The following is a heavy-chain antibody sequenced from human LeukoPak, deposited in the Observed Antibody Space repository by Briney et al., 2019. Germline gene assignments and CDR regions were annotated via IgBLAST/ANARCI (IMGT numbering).Heavy chain of an antibody. V-gene: IGHV1-46*01. Sequence: ASVKVSCKASGYTFTSYYMHWVRQAPGQGLEWMGIINPSGGSTSYAQKFQGRVTMTRDTSTSTVYMELSSLRSEDTAVYYCARETVLLWSPSQYYYYYGMDVWGQGTTVTVS. CDR2: INPSGGST. CDR3: ARETVLLWSPSQYYYYYGMDV. J-gene: IGHJ6*02. CDR1: GYTFTSYY. D-gene: IGHD3-10*01.